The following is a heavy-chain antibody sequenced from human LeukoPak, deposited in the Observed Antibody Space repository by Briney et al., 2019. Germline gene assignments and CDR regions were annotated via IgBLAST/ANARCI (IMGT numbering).Heavy chain of an antibody. J-gene: IGHJ1*01. Sequence: ASVKFSCKASGYTFTGYYMHWVRQAPGQGLEWMGWINPNNGGTKYAQKFQGRVTMTRDTSISTAYMELSRLRSDDTAVYYCARHYGDYAYFQHCGQGTLVTVSS. CDR3: ARHYGDYAYFQH. V-gene: IGHV1-2*02. CDR2: INPNNGGT. D-gene: IGHD4-17*01. CDR1: GYTFTGYY.